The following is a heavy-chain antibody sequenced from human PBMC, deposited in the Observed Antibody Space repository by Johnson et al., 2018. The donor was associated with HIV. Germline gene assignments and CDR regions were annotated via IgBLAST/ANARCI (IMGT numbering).Heavy chain of an antibody. D-gene: IGHD6-13*01. CDR1: GFTFSSYA. CDR2: ISYDGSNK. J-gene: IGHJ3*02. Sequence: QVQLVESGGGVVQPGRSLRLSCAASGFTFSSYAMHWVRQAPGKGLEWVAVISYDGSNKYYADSVKGRFTISRDNSKNSLYLQMNSLRAEDTALYYCAKQYSSSWYGNAFDSWGQGTMVTVSS. CDR3: AKQYSSSWYGNAFDS. V-gene: IGHV3-30-3*02.